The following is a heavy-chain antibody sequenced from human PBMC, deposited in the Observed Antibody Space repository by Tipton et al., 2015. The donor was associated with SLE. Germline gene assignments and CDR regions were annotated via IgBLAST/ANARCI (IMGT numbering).Heavy chain of an antibody. J-gene: IGHJ4*02. V-gene: IGHV4-39*07. CDR1: GGSITNRHHY. D-gene: IGHD3-3*01. Sequence: TLSLTCTVSGGSITNRHHYWGWIRQPPGKGLEWIGSIYYSGTSYYNPSLESRVTISVDTSKNQFSLKLSSVTAADTAVYYCARGILEWSDYWGQGTLVTVSS. CDR3: ARGILEWSDY. CDR2: IYYSGTS.